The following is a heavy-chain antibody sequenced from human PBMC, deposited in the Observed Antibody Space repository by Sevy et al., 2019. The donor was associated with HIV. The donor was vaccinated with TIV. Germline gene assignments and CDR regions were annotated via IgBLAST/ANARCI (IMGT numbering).Heavy chain of an antibody. V-gene: IGHV3-23*01. CDR2: ISGSGGST. J-gene: IGHJ3*02. Sequence: GGSLRLSCAASGFTFSSYAMSWVRQAPGKGLEWVSAISGSGGSTYYADSVKGRYTISRDNSKNTLYLQMNSLRAEDTAVYYCAKDEFGYDSSEAFDIWGQGTMVTVSS. D-gene: IGHD3-22*01. CDR3: AKDEFGYDSSEAFDI. CDR1: GFTFSSYA.